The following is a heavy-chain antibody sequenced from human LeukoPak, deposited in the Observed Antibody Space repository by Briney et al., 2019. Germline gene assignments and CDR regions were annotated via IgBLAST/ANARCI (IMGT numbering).Heavy chain of an antibody. Sequence: QPGGSLRLSRVASGFTFGGEWASCVRQEPGKGLESVAKRKTDETEKNYVASSKGRFTISRDNANNSLYLQLNSLRAEDTAVYYCVTYYDPPGGDAFDIWGPGTMVTVSS. V-gene: IGHV3-7*01. D-gene: IGHD3-22*01. CDR3: VTYYDPPGGDAFDI. CDR2: RKTDETEK. CDR1: GFTFGGEW. J-gene: IGHJ3*02.